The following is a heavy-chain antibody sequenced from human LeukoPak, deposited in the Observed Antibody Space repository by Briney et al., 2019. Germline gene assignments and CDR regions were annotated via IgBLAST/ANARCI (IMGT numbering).Heavy chain of an antibody. CDR3: ARNPGYSSSWYLDY. CDR2: ISSSSSTI. V-gene: IGHV3-48*01. D-gene: IGHD6-13*01. Sequence: GGSLRLSCAASGFTFSSYWMNWVRQAPGKGLEWVSYISSSSSTIYYADSVKGRFTISRDNAKNSLYLQMNSLRAEDTAVYYCARNPGYSSSWYLDYWGQGTLVTVSS. J-gene: IGHJ4*02. CDR1: GFTFSSYW.